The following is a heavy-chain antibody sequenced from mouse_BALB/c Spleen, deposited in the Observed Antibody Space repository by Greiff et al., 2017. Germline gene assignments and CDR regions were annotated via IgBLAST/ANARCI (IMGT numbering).Heavy chain of an antibody. CDR1: GYSITSDYA. D-gene: IGHD1-1*01. V-gene: IGHV3-2*02. CDR2: ISYSGST. J-gene: IGHJ2*01. Sequence: EVKLMESGPGLVKPSQSLSLTCTVTGYSITSDYAWNWIRQFPGNKLEWMGYISYSGSTSYNPSLKSRISITRDTSKNQFFLQLNSVTTEDTATYYCARLHYGSSSDYFDYWGQGTTLTVSS. CDR3: ARLHYGSSSDYFDY.